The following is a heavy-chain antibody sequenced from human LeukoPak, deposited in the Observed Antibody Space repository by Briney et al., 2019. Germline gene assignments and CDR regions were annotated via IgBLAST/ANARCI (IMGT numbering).Heavy chain of an antibody. Sequence: SETLSLTCTVSGGSISSYYWSWIRQPPGKGLEWIGYIYYSGSTNYNPSLKSRVTISVDTSKNQFSLKLSSVAAADTAVYYCARVTTVTTCVGCRGMDVWGKGTTVTVSS. CDR1: GGSISSYY. D-gene: IGHD4-17*01. J-gene: IGHJ6*04. CDR3: ARVTTVTTCVGCRGMDV. CDR2: IYYSGST. V-gene: IGHV4-59*01.